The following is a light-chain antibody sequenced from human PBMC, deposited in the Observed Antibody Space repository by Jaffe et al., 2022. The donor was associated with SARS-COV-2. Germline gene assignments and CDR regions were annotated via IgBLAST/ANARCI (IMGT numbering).Light chain of an antibody. CDR1: SSNIGNDY. CDR3: ATWDTILRGGV. CDR2: DND. J-gene: IGLJ3*02. V-gene: IGLV1-51*01. Sequence: QSVLTQPPSVSAAPGQKVTISCSGSSSNIGNDYVSWYQHLPGTVPKLLIYDNDKRPSGISDRFSGSKSGTSATLGITGLQTGDEGDYYCATWDTILRGGVFGGGTKLTVL.